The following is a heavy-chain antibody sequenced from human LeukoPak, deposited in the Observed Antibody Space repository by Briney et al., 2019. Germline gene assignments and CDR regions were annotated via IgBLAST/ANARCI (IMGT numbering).Heavy chain of an antibody. Sequence: GGSLRLSCAASGFTFSSYSMNWVRQAPGKGLEWVSSISSSSSYIYYADSVKGRFTISRDNAKNSLYLQMNSLRSEDTAVYYCAREYSSSSGYYGMDVWGQGTAVTVSS. CDR3: AREYSSSSGYYGMDV. J-gene: IGHJ6*02. CDR1: GFTFSSYS. CDR2: ISSSSSYI. V-gene: IGHV3-21*01. D-gene: IGHD6-6*01.